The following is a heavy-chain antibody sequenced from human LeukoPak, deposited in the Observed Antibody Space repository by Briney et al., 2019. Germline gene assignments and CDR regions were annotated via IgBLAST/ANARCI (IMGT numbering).Heavy chain of an antibody. CDR1: GRSFSGYY. D-gene: IGHD5/OR15-5a*01. J-gene: IGHJ5*02. V-gene: IGHV4-34*01. Sequence: PSETLSLTCAVYGRSFSGYYCSWIRQPPGKGLEWIGEINHSGSTNYTQSLKSRVTISVDTSKSQFSMKLSSVTAANTAVYYCARVPRRAYRVSWYFWFDPWGQGTLVTVSS. CDR2: INHSGST. CDR3: ARVPRRAYRVSWYFWFDP.